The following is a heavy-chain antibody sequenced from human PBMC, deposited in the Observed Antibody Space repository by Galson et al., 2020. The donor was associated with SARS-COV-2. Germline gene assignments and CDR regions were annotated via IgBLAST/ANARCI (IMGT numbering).Heavy chain of an antibody. CDR1: GFTFNSYW. J-gene: IGHJ4*02. V-gene: IGHV3-74*01. CDR3: ARTSDFWSGYYFFHY. Sequence: GGSLRLSCAASGFTFNSYWMHWVRHAPGKGLVWVSRINNDGSTTTYADSVKGRFTISRDNARNTLWLQMNSLRADDTAVYYCARTSDFWSGYYFFHYWGQGSLVTVSS. D-gene: IGHD3-3*01. CDR2: INNDGSTT.